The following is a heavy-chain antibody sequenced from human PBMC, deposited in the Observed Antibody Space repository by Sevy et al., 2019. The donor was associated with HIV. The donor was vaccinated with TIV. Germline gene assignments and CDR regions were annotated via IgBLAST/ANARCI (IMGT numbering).Heavy chain of an antibody. J-gene: IGHJ4*02. CDR2: ISYSGSST. V-gene: IGHV3-48*03. CDR1: GFMFSSYE. Sequence: GGSLRLSCTASGFMFSSYEMNWVRQAPGKGLEWISYISYSGSSTYYSDSVKGGFTISRDPAKNSLYLQMNSLRAEDTAVYYCARDLPPSATTVAHFDYWGQGTLVTVSS. CDR3: ARDLPPSATTVAHFDY. D-gene: IGHD4-17*01.